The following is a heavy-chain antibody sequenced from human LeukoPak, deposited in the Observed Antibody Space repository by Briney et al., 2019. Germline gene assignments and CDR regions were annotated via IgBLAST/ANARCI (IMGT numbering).Heavy chain of an antibody. CDR2: IRYDGSNK. Sequence: PGGSLRLSCAASGFTFSSYGMHWVRQAPGKGLEWVAFIRYDGSNKYYADSVKGRFTISRDNFKNTLYLQMNSLRAEDTAVYYCAKGVYGDYVRYFQHWGQGTLVTVSS. CDR3: AKGVYGDYVRYFQH. D-gene: IGHD4-17*01. J-gene: IGHJ1*01. V-gene: IGHV3-30*02. CDR1: GFTFSSYG.